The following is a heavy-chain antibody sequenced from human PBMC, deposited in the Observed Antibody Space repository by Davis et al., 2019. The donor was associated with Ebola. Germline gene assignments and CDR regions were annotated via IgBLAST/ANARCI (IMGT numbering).Heavy chain of an antibody. CDR1: GASITTYY. CDR3: ARVPIAAAGTGYFDY. J-gene: IGHJ4*02. V-gene: IGHV4-59*01. D-gene: IGHD6-13*01. CDR2: IYFSGST. Sequence: MPSETLSLTCTVSGASITTYYWSWIRQPPGKGLEWIGYIYFSGSTNYNPSLKSRVTISLDTSKNPVSLKLSSVTAADTAVYYCARVPIAAAGTGYFDYWGQGTLVTVSS.